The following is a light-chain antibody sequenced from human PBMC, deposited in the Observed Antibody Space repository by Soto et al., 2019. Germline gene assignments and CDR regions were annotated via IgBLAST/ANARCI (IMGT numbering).Light chain of an antibody. V-gene: IGKV3-11*01. CDR3: QQRLKLLT. Sequence: EIVLTQSPAPLSLSPGEKATLSCRASQSVGDYLAWYQRKPGQPPRLLIYDASKRATVIPARFSGSGSGTDFTLTISSLELEYFALYYSQQRLKLLTFGEGTELEIK. J-gene: IGKJ4*01. CDR2: DAS. CDR1: QSVGDY.